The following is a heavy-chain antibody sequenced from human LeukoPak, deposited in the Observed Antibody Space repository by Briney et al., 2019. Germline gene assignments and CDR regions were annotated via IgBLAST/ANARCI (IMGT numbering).Heavy chain of an antibody. V-gene: IGHV3-7*01. CDR3: ARDRPRRSIAAAVLDY. D-gene: IGHD6-13*01. CDR2: IKQDGSEK. Sequence: GGSLRLSCAASGFTFSSYWMSWVRQAPGKGLEWVANIKQDGSEKYYVDSVKGRFTISRDNAKNSLYLQMNSLRAEDTAVYYCARDRPRRSIAAAVLDYWGQGTLVTVSS. CDR1: GFTFSSYW. J-gene: IGHJ4*02.